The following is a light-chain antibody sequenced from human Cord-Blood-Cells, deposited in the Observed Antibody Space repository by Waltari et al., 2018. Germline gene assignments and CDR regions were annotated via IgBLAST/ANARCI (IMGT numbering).Light chain of an antibody. Sequence: DIQMTQSPSTLSASVGDRVTITCRASQSLSSWLAWYQQKPGKAPKLLTFDASSLESGVPSWCSGSGSGTEFTLTISSLQPDDFATYYCQQYNSYSWTFGQGTKVEIK. J-gene: IGKJ1*01. V-gene: IGKV1-5*01. CDR3: QQYNSYSWT. CDR2: DAS. CDR1: QSLSSW.